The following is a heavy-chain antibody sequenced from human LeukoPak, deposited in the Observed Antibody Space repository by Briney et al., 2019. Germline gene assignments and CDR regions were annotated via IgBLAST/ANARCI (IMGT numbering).Heavy chain of an antibody. CDR2: IIPIFGTA. CDR3: ARGARIFAVVISQYAFDI. D-gene: IGHD3-3*01. CDR1: GYTFTSYG. Sequence: SVKVSCKASGYTFTSYGISWVRQAPGQGLEWMGGIIPIFGTANYAQKFQGRVTITADESTSTAYMELSSLRSEDTAVYYCARGARIFAVVISQYAFDIWGQGTMVTVSS. J-gene: IGHJ3*02. V-gene: IGHV1-69*13.